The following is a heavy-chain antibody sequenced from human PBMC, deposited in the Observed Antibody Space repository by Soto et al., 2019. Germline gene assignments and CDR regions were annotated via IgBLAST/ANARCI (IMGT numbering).Heavy chain of an antibody. CDR1: GYSFSSYW. V-gene: IGHV5-51*01. Sequence: EVQLVQSGAEVKKPGESLNISCRGSGYSFSSYWIAWVRKMPGKGLEWMGVIYGVDSDTRYSPSFKGRVTISADKSVSTAYLQWTSLTASDTAIYYCARPVRGSYWYFDVWGRGALVTVSS. CDR3: ARPVRGSYWYFDV. J-gene: IGHJ2*01. CDR2: IYGVDSDT. D-gene: IGHD3-10*01.